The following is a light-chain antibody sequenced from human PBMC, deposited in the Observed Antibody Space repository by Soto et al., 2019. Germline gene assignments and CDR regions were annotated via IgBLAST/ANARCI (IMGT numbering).Light chain of an antibody. CDR3: QQYNNWPPLT. V-gene: IGKV3-15*01. Sequence: EIVMTQSPATLPVSPGERATLSCRASQSVRSNLAWYQQKPGQAPRLLIYGASTRATGIPARFSGSGSGTEFTLTISSLQSEDVAVYYCQQYNNWPPLTFGPGTKVDVK. CDR1: QSVRSN. CDR2: GAS. J-gene: IGKJ3*01.